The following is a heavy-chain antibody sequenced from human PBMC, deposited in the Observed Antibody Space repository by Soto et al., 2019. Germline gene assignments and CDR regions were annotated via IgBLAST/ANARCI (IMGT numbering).Heavy chain of an antibody. CDR1: VVANHNIHCV. V-gene: IGHV4-39*01. Sequence: PSEPLRLPCTVSVVANHNIHCVWSCIPHGPGKGLQFIASVYHNGGAHYNSSLKSRVTISVDTANNQVSLRMRSLTAADTAFYYCGRVVEGATRHTDPDSWGQGILVTSPQ. CDR3: GRVVEGATRHTDPDS. D-gene: IGHD2-21*01. J-gene: IGHJ5*01. CDR2: VYHNGGA.